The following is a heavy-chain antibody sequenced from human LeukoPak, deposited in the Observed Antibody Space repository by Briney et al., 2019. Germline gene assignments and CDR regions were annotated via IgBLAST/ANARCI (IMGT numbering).Heavy chain of an antibody. D-gene: IGHD6-19*01. J-gene: IGHJ4*02. CDR1: GLTFSICY. CDR2: IYSGGST. V-gene: IGHV3-66*02. Sequence: HPGGSLRLSCAASGLTFSICYMSWVRQAPRKGLEWVSVIYSGGSTYYADYVKGRFTISRDNSKNTLYLQMNSLTAEGTAVYYCARALYSSGWYPFDYWGQGNLVTVPS. CDR3: ARALYSSGWYPFDY.